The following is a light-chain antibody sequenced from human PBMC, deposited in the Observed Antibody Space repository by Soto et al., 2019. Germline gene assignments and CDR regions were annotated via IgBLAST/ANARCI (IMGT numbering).Light chain of an antibody. CDR1: QSIGSH. CDR2: ASS. V-gene: IGKV1-39*01. J-gene: IGKJ2*01. Sequence: DIQVTQSPSSLSASSGDRVTITCRPSQSIGSHLNWYQQKPGNAPKLLIYASSNLQSGVPTRFSGRGSGTDFTLTISSLQPEDFATYYCQQSYSAPYTFGQGTKVDIK. CDR3: QQSYSAPYT.